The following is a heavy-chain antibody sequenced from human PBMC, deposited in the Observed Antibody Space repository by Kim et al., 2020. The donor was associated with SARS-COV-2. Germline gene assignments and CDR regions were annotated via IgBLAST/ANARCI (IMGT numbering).Heavy chain of an antibody. CDR2: ISGRGDDT. J-gene: IGHJ5*02. V-gene: IGHV3-23*01. CDR3: VRGGRWFDP. Sequence: GGSLRLSCAASGFTFSTYAVTWVRQAPGKGLEWVSVISGRGDDTYYADSVKGRFTISRDNSQNTMYLQMNSLRAEDTAVYYCVRGGRWFDPWGQGTLVT. D-gene: IGHD3-16*01. CDR1: GFTFSTYA.